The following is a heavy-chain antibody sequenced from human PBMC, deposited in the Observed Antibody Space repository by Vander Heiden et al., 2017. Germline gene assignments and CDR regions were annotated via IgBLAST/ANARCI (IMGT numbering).Heavy chain of an antibody. CDR1: GFKFSDYS. CDR2: ISFDGTKK. Sequence: QVQLVDSGGGVVQSGRSLRLSCAASGFKFSDYSMHWVRQAPGKGLEWLAVISFDGTKKYYADSVTGRFTISRDDSKNTLYLQMNSLRPEDTALYYCARDDYDSSGANWFDPWGQGTLVTVSS. V-gene: IGHV3-30*03. J-gene: IGHJ5*02. D-gene: IGHD3-22*01. CDR3: ARDDYDSSGANWFDP.